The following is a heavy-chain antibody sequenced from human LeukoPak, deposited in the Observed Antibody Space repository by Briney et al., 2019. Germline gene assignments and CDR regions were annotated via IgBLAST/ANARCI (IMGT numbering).Heavy chain of an antibody. D-gene: IGHD3-10*01. CDR3: ARDNTEAHGSGSYIFDY. Sequence: GSSVKVSCKASGGTFSSYAISWVRQAPGQGLEWMGRIIPILGIANYAQKFQGRVTITADKSTSTAYMELSSLRSEDTAVYYCARDNTEAHGSGSYIFDYWGQGTLVTVSS. CDR2: IIPILGIA. J-gene: IGHJ4*02. CDR1: GGTFSSYA. V-gene: IGHV1-69*04.